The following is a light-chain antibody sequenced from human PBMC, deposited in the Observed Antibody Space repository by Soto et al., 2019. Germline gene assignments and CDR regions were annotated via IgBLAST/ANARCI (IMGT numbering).Light chain of an antibody. CDR2: DVS. V-gene: IGLV2-14*01. J-gene: IGLJ2*01. CDR1: SSDVGGYDY. CDR3: SSYTISSTLV. Sequence: QSVLTQPASVSGSPGQSITISCTGTSSDVGGYDYVSWYQHHPGKAPKLMIYDVSNRPSGVSSRFSGSKSDNTASLTIYGLQAEDEADYYCSSYTISSTLVFGGGTKLTVL.